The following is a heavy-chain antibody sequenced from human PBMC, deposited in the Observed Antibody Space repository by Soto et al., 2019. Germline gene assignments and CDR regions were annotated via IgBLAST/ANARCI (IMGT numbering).Heavy chain of an antibody. CDR2: INHSGST. Sequence: SETLSLTCSVYGGSFSGYYWSWIRQPPGKGLEWIGEINHSGSTNYNPSLKSRVTISVDTSKNQFSLKLSSVTAADTAVYYCARTRTWIQLWGQGTMVTVSS. CDR3: ARTRTWIQL. D-gene: IGHD5-18*01. CDR1: GGSFSGYY. J-gene: IGHJ3*01. V-gene: IGHV4-34*01.